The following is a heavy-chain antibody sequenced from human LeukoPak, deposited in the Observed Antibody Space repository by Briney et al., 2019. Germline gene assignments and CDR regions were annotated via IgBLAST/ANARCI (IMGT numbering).Heavy chain of an antibody. Sequence: SETLSLTCAVYGGSFSGYYWSWIRQPPGKGLEWIGEINHSGSTNYNPSLKSRVTISVDTSKNQFSLKLSSVTAADTAVYYCARRRRGYSLYFDYWGQGTLVTVSS. CDR2: INHSGST. J-gene: IGHJ4*02. CDR1: GGSFSGYY. CDR3: ARRRRGYSLYFDY. V-gene: IGHV4-34*01. D-gene: IGHD5-18*01.